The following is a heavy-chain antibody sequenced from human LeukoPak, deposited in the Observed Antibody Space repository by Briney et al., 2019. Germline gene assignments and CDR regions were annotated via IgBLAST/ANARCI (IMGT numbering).Heavy chain of an antibody. D-gene: IGHD6-19*01. CDR2: VDPEDGET. CDR1: GYTFTDYY. J-gene: IGHJ4*02. Sequence: EASVKVSCKASGYTFTDYYMHWVQQAPGKGLEWMGRVDPEDGETIYAEKFQGRVTMTTDTSTSTAYMELRSLRSDDTAVYYCARNPRELAVAGTKFDYWGQGTLVTVSS. V-gene: IGHV1-69-2*01. CDR3: ARNPRELAVAGTKFDY.